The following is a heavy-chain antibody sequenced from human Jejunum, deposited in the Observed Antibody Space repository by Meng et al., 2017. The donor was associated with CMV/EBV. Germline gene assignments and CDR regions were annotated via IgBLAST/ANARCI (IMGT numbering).Heavy chain of an antibody. D-gene: IGHD2-8*02. Sequence: WAWIRQTPGKGLEWIGSLSYSGSGTFFDSGSTYYNPSLGGRVTMSVDTSNNQFSLDLRSVTAADTAVYYCARHSDRLVVNAFDYWGQGILVTVSS. CDR3: ARHSDRLVVNAFDY. V-gene: IGHV4-39*01. CDR2: LSYSGSGTFFDSGST. J-gene: IGHJ4*02.